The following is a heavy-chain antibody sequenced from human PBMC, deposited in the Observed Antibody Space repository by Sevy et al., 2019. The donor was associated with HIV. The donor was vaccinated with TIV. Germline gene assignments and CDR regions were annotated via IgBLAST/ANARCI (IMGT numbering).Heavy chain of an antibody. J-gene: IGHJ4*02. Sequence: SETLSLTCTVSGGSISSYYWSWIRQPPGKGLEWIGSIYYSGSTNYNPSLKSRVTISVDTSKNQFSLKLSSVTAADTAVYYCARNSGYSQNGGLDYWGQGTLVTVSS. CDR1: GGSISSYY. CDR2: IYYSGST. D-gene: IGHD5-18*01. CDR3: ARNSGYSQNGGLDY. V-gene: IGHV4-59*13.